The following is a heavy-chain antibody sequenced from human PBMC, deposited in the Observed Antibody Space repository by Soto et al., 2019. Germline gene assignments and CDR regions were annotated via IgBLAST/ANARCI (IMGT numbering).Heavy chain of an antibody. V-gene: IGHV4-31*03. J-gene: IGHJ5*02. Sequence: QVQLQESGPGLVKPSQTLSLTCTVSGGSISSGDYYWSWIRQHPGKGLEWIGYIYYSGSTYHNPPLKSRVTISVDTSKNQFSLKLSSVTAADTAVYYCARWWSGSRQGFDPWGQGTLVTVSS. D-gene: IGHD3-3*01. CDR3: ARWWSGSRQGFDP. CDR1: GGSISSGDYY. CDR2: IYYSGST.